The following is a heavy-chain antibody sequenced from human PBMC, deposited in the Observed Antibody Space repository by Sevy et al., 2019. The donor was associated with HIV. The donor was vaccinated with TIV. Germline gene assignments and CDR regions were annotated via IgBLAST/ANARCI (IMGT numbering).Heavy chain of an antibody. CDR1: GYTLNNYG. CDR3: TRVDPYYEFGDV. V-gene: IGHV1-18*01. CDR2: ITAYKDNT. Sequence: ASVKVSCKASGYTLNNYGISWVRQAPGQGLEWIGWITAYKDNTNYAQNFQGRVTMTTDTSTSTAYMELRSLRSDDTAVYYCTRVDPYYEFGDVWGQCTTVIVSS. J-gene: IGHJ6*02. D-gene: IGHD3-3*01.